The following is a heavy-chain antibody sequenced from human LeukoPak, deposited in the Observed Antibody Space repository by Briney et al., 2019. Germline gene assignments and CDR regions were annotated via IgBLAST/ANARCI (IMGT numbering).Heavy chain of an antibody. CDR2: ISPSADYT. V-gene: IGHV1-46*04. CDR3: ARDNSGWSVDY. J-gene: IGHJ4*02. D-gene: IGHD6-19*01. Sequence: ASVKVSCKASGYTFSSYYMHWVRQAPGQGLEWMGIISPSADYTRYAQKLQGRVSMTLDTSTSTVYMELNSLESEDTAMYYCARDNSGWSVDYWGRGTLVTVTS. CDR1: GYTFSSYY.